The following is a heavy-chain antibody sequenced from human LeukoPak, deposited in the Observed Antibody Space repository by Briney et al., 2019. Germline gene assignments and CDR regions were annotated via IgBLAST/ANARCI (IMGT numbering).Heavy chain of an antibody. CDR1: GFTFSSYA. CDR2: ISYDGSNK. V-gene: IGHV3-30-3*01. Sequence: GGSLRLSCAASGFTFSSYAMHWVRQAPGKGLEWVAVISYDGSNKYYADSVEGRFTIFRDNSKNTLYLQMNSLRAEDTAVYYCARGQIVVVPAAMYYWGQGTLVTVSS. CDR3: ARGQIVVVPAAMYY. D-gene: IGHD2-2*01. J-gene: IGHJ4*02.